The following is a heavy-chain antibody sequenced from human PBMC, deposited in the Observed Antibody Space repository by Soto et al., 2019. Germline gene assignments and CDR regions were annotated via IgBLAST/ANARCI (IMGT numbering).Heavy chain of an antibody. J-gene: IGHJ4*02. V-gene: IGHV4-59*01. D-gene: IGHD4-17*01. CDR2: IYYSGST. CDR1: GGSIRSYY. Sequence: PSETLSLTCIVSGGSIRSYYWSWIRQPPGKGLEWIGNIYYSGSTNYNPSRKSRVSISVDTSKNQFSLKLSSATAADTAVYYCTRVGGYYGDYPNFDYWGQGALVTVS. CDR3: TRVGGYYGDYPNFDY.